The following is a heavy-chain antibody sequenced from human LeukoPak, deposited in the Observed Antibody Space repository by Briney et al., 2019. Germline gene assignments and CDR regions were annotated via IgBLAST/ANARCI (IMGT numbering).Heavy chain of an antibody. CDR1: GFTFSSYS. Sequence: TGGSLRLSCAASGFTFSSYSMNWVRQAPGKGLEWVSSISSSSSYIYYADSVKGRFTISRDNAKNSLYPQMNSLRAEDTAVYCCARDRGDYFDYWGQGTLVTVSS. CDR2: ISSSSSYI. V-gene: IGHV3-21*01. J-gene: IGHJ4*02. D-gene: IGHD4-17*01. CDR3: ARDRGDYFDY.